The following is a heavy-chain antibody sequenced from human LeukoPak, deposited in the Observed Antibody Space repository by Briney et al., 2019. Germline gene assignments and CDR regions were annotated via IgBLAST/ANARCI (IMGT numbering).Heavy chain of an antibody. Sequence: SETLSLTCAVYGGSFSGYYWSWIRQPPGKGLEWIGEINHSGSTNYNPPLKSRVTISVDTSKNQFSLKLSSVTAADTAVYYCARGYYGPLDYWGQGTLVTVSS. CDR3: ARGYYGPLDY. V-gene: IGHV4-34*01. CDR2: INHSGST. D-gene: IGHD3-10*01. J-gene: IGHJ4*02. CDR1: GGSFSGYY.